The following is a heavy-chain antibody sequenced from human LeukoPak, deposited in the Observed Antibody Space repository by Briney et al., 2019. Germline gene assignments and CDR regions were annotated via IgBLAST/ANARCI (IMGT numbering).Heavy chain of an antibody. Sequence: GVLRLSCAASGFTFSRYDMHWVRQTTGKGLEWVSRIGNTGDTNYPGSVKGRFTISRENAKNSLYLQMSSLRAGDTAMYYCARGQPGGFDIWGQGTMVTVSS. CDR2: IGNTGDT. D-gene: IGHD3-10*01. CDR1: GFTFSRYD. CDR3: ARGQPGGFDI. J-gene: IGHJ3*02. V-gene: IGHV3-13*01.